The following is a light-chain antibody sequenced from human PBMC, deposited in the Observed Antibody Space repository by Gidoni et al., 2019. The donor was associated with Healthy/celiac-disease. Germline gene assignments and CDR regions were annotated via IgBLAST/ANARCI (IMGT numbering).Light chain of an antibody. J-gene: IGLJ2*01. V-gene: IGLV1-47*01. CDR2: RNN. Sequence: QSVLTQPPSASGTPGQRVIISCSGSSSTIGSNYVYWYQQLPGTAPKLLIYRNNQRPSGVPDRFSGSKSGTSASLAISGLRSEDEADYYCAAWDDSLSALFGGGTKLXV. CDR1: SSTIGSNY. CDR3: AAWDDSLSAL.